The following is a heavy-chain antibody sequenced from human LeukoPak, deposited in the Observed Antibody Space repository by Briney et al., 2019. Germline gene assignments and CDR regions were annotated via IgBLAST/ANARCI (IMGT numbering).Heavy chain of an antibody. D-gene: IGHD6-13*01. CDR2: ISSSGSTI. J-gene: IGHJ4*02. CDR3: ASEIAAAGTVVDY. Sequence: PGGSLRLSCAASGFTFSSYEMNWVRQAPGKGLEWVSYISSSGSTIYYADSVKGRFTISRDNAKNSLYLQMNSLRAEDTAVYYCASEIAAAGTVVDYWGQGTLVTVSS. V-gene: IGHV3-48*03. CDR1: GFTFSSYE.